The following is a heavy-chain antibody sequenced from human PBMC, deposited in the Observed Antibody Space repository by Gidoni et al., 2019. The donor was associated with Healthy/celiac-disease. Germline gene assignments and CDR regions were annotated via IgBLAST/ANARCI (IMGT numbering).Heavy chain of an antibody. CDR2: IYHSGST. D-gene: IGHD5-18*01. CDR1: GYSISSGYY. Sequence: QVQLQESGPGLVKPSETLSLTCTVSGYSISSGYYWGWIRQPPGKGLEWIGSIYHSGSTYYNPSLKSRVTISVDTSKNQFSLKLSSVTAADTAVYYCARSGYSYVPIYYWGQGTLVTVSS. J-gene: IGHJ4*02. V-gene: IGHV4-38-2*02. CDR3: ARSGYSYVPIYY.